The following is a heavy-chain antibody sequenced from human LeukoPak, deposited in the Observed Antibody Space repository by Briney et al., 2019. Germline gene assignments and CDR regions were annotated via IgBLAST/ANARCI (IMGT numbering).Heavy chain of an antibody. V-gene: IGHV1-18*01. CDR1: GYTFTSYG. J-gene: IGHJ5*02. CDR2: ISAYNGNT. CDR3: ARGVAAREYNWFDP. Sequence: ASVKVSCKSSGYTFTSYGISWVRQAPGQGLEWMGWISAYNGNTNYAQKLQGRVTMTTDTSTSTAYMELRSLRTDDTAVYYCARGVAAREYNWFDPWGQGTLVTASS. D-gene: IGHD6-6*01.